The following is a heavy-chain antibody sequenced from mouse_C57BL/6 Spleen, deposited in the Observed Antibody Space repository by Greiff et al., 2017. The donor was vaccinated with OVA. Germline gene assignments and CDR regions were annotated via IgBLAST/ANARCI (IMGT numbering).Heavy chain of an antibody. J-gene: IGHJ4*01. CDR3: ARWGLMDY. D-gene: IGHD2-4*01. CDR1: GYTFTDYY. Sequence: EVQLQQSGPELVKPGASVKISCKASGYTFTDYYMNWVKQSHGKSLEWIGDINPNNGGTSYNQKFKGKATLTVDKSSSTAYMELRSLTSEDSAVYYCARWGLMDYWGQGTSVTVSS. V-gene: IGHV1-26*01. CDR2: INPNNGGT.